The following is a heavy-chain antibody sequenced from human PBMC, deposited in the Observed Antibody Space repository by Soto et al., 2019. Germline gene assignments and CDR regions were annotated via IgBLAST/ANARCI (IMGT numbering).Heavy chain of an antibody. J-gene: IGHJ4*02. V-gene: IGHV4-34*01. CDR2: INHSGST. CDR3: ARARRRAAILL. D-gene: IGHD5-12*01. CDR1: GGSFSGYY. Sequence: PSETLSLTCAVYGGSFSGYYWSWIRRPPGKGLEWIGEINHSGSTNYNPSLKSRVTISVDTSKNQFSLKLSSVTAADTAVYYCARARRRAAILLWGQGTLVTVSS.